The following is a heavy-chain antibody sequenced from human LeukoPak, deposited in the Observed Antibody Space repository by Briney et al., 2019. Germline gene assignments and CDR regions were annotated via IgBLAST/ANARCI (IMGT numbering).Heavy chain of an antibody. CDR1: GYSFTSYW. D-gene: IGHD3-3*01. V-gene: IGHV5-51*01. CDR2: IYPGDSDT. Sequence: GESLKISCKGSGYSFTSYWIGWVRQMPGKGLEWMGIIYPGDSDTRYSPSFQGQVTISADKSISTAYLQWSSLKASDTAMYYCARSASEPYDFWSGYYNLLYDYWGQGTLVTVSS. J-gene: IGHJ4*02. CDR3: ARSASEPYDFWSGYYNLLYDY.